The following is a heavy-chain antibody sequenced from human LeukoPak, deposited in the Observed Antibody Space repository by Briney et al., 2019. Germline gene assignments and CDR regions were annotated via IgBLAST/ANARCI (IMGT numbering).Heavy chain of an antibody. CDR2: IHKAGSES. J-gene: IGHJ4*02. Sequence: PGGSLRLSCAASGFTFTNYWMTWVRQVPGKGLEWVANIHKAGSESYYVDSVKGRFAISRDNAKNSLYLQSSSLRVEDTAVYYCARVGAWELQRVFEYWGQGTLVTVSS. CDR1: GFTFTNYW. V-gene: IGHV3-7*01. D-gene: IGHD1-26*01. CDR3: ARVGAWELQRVFEY.